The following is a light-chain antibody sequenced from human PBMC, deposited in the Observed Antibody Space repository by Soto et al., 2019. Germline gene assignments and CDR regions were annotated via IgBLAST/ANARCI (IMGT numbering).Light chain of an antibody. CDR1: QAIRND. CDR2: GAS. J-gene: IGKJ1*01. Sequence: AIQMTQSPSSLSASVGDRVTISCRASQAIRNDLGWYQQKPGNAPNLLIYGASSFESGVPSRFSGSGSGTDFTLTLSSLQPEDFATYYCLQDNNYPWTFGQGTKVEI. CDR3: LQDNNYPWT. V-gene: IGKV1-6*01.